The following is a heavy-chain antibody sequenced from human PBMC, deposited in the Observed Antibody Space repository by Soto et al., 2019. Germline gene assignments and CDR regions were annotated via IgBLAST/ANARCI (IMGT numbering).Heavy chain of an antibody. CDR3: ARVGAAAGPYYFDY. CDR2: INAGNGNT. V-gene: IGHV1-3*01. J-gene: IGHJ4*02. Sequence: GASVKVSCKASGYTFTNYAIHWVCQAPGQRLEWMGWINAGNGNTKYSQKFQGRVTITRDTSASTAYMELSSLRSEDTAVYYCARVGAAAGPYYFDYCGQGTLVTVSS. D-gene: IGHD6-13*01. CDR1: GYTFTNYA.